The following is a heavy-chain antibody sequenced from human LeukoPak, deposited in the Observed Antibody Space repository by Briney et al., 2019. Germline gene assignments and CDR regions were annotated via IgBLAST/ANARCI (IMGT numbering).Heavy chain of an antibody. D-gene: IGHD3-10*01. Sequence: GASVKVSCKASGYTFTSYDINWGRQATGQGLEWMGWMNPNSGNTGYAQTFQGRVTMTRDPSMSTAYMDLSRLRSDHTAVYYCAREVTRGVYDYWGQGTLVTVSS. CDR3: AREVTRGVYDY. J-gene: IGHJ4*02. V-gene: IGHV1-8*01. CDR2: MNPNSGNT. CDR1: GYTFTSYD.